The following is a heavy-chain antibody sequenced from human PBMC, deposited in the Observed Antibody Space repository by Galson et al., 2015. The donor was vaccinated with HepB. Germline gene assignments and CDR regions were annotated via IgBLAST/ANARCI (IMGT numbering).Heavy chain of an antibody. CDR3: VRSPDP. J-gene: IGHJ5*02. V-gene: IGHV1-69*13. Sequence: SVKVSCKASGGAFSRYPISWVRQAPGQGLEWMGVIIPMLGTANYAQKFQGRVTITADESATIVYMELTSLRSQDTAVYYCVRSPDPWGQGTLITVSS. CDR2: IIPMLGTA. CDR1: GGAFSRYP.